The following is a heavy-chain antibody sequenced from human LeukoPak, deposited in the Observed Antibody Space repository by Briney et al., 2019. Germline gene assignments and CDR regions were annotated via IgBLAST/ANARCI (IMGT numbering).Heavy chain of an antibody. CDR3: ARFCRSSTSCQGAFDI. CDR1: GGSINSSNW. J-gene: IGHJ3*02. D-gene: IGHD2-2*01. CDR2: IYHSGST. V-gene: IGHV4-4*02. Sequence: SETLCLTCAVSGGSINSSNWWSWVRQPPGRGLKWIGEIYHSGSTNYNPSLKSRVTISVDKSKNQFSLKLRSVTAADTAVYYCARFCRSSTSCQGAFDIWGQGTMVTVSS.